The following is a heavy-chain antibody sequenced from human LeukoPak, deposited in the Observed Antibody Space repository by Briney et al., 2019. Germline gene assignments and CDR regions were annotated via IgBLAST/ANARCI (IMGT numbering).Heavy chain of an antibody. CDR1: GYTFTGYY. Sequence: ASVKVSCKASGYTFTGYYMHWVRQAPGQGLEWMGWINPNSGGTNYAQKFQGRVTMTRDTSISTAYMELSRLRSDDTAVYYCAITHYRIAAAKDWGQGTLVTVSS. CDR3: AITHYRIAAAKD. J-gene: IGHJ4*02. CDR2: INPNSGGT. D-gene: IGHD6-13*01. V-gene: IGHV1-2*02.